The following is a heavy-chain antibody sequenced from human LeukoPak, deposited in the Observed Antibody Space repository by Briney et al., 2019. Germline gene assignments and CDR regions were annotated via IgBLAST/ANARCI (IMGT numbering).Heavy chain of an antibody. J-gene: IGHJ4*02. V-gene: IGHV3-30*02. D-gene: IGHD3-9*01. CDR1: GFTFSSYG. CDR3: AKETNLYDILTGDYRD. Sequence: GGSLRLSCAESGFTFSSYGMHWVRQAPGKGLEWVAFIRYDGSNKYYADSVKGRFTISRDNSKNTLYLQMNSLRAEDTAVYYCAKETNLYDILTGDYRDWSQGTLVTVSS. CDR2: IRYDGSNK.